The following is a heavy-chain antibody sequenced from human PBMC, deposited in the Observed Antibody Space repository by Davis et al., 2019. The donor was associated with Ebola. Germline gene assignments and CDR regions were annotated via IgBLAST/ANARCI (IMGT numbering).Heavy chain of an antibody. V-gene: IGHV1-18*01. D-gene: IGHD3-10*01. CDR2: ISGYNGNT. J-gene: IGHJ6*04. CDR3: ATLWFGELLGMDV. CDR1: GYTFTNYG. Sequence: AASVKVSCKASGYTFTNYGISWVRQAPGQGLEWMGWISGYNGNTDYAQKFEGRVTMTTDTSTTTAHMELRSLRSDDTAVYYCATLWFGELLGMDVWGKGTTVTVSS.